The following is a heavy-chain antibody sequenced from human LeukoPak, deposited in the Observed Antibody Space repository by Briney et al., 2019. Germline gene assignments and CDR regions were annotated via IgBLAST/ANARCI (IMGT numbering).Heavy chain of an antibody. D-gene: IGHD5-18*01. Sequence: ASLKVSCKASGGTFSSYAISWVRQAPGQGLEWMGRIIPILGIANYAQKFQGRVTITADKSTSTAYMELSSLRSEDTAVYYCAREEGYSYGYYYGMDVWGQGTTVTVSS. J-gene: IGHJ6*02. V-gene: IGHV1-69*04. CDR2: IIPILGIA. CDR3: AREEGYSYGYYYGMDV. CDR1: GGTFSSYA.